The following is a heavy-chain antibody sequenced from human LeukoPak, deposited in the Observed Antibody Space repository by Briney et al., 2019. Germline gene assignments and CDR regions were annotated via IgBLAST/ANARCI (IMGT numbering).Heavy chain of an antibody. D-gene: IGHD2-15*01. V-gene: IGHV3-23*01. Sequence: PGGSLRLSCAASAFTFSSYAMSWVRQAPGKGLEWVSAISRSGGSTYYADSVKGRFTISRDNSKNTLYLQMNSLRAEDTAVYYSAKDLILGYCSGGSCRNDYWGQGTLVTVSS. J-gene: IGHJ4*02. CDR3: AKDLILGYCSGGSCRNDY. CDR1: AFTFSSYA. CDR2: ISRSGGST.